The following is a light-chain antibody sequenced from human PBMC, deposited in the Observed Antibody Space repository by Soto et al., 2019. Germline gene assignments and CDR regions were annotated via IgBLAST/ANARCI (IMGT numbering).Light chain of an antibody. CDR1: QSVSSRY. CDR2: DVS. CDR3: QQYGSSPST. V-gene: IGKV3-20*01. Sequence: EIVLTQSPGTLSLSPGKSATLSCRASQSVSSRYVAWYQQQPGQAPRLLIYDVSNKATGIPDRFIGSGSGTDFTLTITRLEPEDFALYYCQQYGSSPSTFGQGTKV. J-gene: IGKJ1*01.